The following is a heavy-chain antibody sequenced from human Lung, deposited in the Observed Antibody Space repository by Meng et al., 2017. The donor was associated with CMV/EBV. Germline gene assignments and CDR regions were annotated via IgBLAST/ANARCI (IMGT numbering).Heavy chain of an antibody. CDR3: ARDSSSSYYYYGMDV. Sequence: GESLKISCAASGFTFSSYSMNWVRQAPGKGLEWVSSISSSSSYIYYADSVKGRFTISRDNAKNSLYLQMNSLRAEDTAVYYCARDSSSSYYYYGMDVWGRGXTVTVSS. V-gene: IGHV3-21*01. J-gene: IGHJ6*02. D-gene: IGHD6-6*01. CDR1: GFTFSSYS. CDR2: ISSSSSYI.